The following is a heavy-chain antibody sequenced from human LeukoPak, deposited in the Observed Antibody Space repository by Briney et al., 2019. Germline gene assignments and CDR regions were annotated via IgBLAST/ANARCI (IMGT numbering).Heavy chain of an antibody. J-gene: IGHJ5*02. CDR1: GGSISSYY. V-gene: IGHV4-4*07. CDR2: IYTSGST. Sequence: SETLSLTCTVSGGSISSYYWSWIRQPAGKGLEWIGRIYTSGSTNYNPSLKSRVTMSVDTSQNQFSLKLSSVTAADTAVYYCARWASCSSTSCPPYNWFDPWGQGTLVTVSS. CDR3: ARWASCSSTSCPPYNWFDP. D-gene: IGHD2-2*01.